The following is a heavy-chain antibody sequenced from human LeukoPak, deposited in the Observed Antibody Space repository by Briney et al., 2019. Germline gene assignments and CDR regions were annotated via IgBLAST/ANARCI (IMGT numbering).Heavy chain of an antibody. Sequence: GGSLRLSCAASGFTFSSYGMHWVRLAPGKGLEWVAVISYDGSNKYYADSVKGRSTISRDNSKNTLYLQMNSLRAEDTAVYYCAKEMRRYCSSTSCSPFDYWGQGTLVTVSS. CDR2: ISYDGSNK. CDR3: AKEMRRYCSSTSCSPFDY. D-gene: IGHD2-2*01. V-gene: IGHV3-30*18. J-gene: IGHJ4*02. CDR1: GFTFSSYG.